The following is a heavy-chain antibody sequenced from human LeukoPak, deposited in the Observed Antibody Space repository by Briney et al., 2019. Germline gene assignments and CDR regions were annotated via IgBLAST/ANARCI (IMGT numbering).Heavy chain of an antibody. V-gene: IGHV1-2*02. CDR3: ARVDSSGWNLNWFDP. CDR2: INPNSGGT. J-gene: IGHJ5*02. D-gene: IGHD6-19*01. Sequence: ASVKVSCKASGYTFTGYYMHWVRQAPGQGPEWMGWINPNSGGTNYAQKFQGRVTMTRDTSISTAYMELSRLRSDDTAVYYCARVDSSGWNLNWFDPWGQGTLVTVSS. CDR1: GYTFTGYY.